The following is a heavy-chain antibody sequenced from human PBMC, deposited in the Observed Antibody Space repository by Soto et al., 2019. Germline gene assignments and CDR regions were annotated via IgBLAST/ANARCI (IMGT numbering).Heavy chain of an antibody. CDR1: GFTFSSYA. V-gene: IGHV3-48*02. D-gene: IGHD3-3*01. CDR3: ARDDVAARIFGVVIPGGGMDV. J-gene: IGHJ6*02. CDR2: ISSSSGTI. Sequence: PGGSLRLSCAASGFTFSSYAMSWVRQAPGKGLEWVSYISSSSGTIYYADSVKGRFTISRDNAKNSLYLQMNSLRDEDTAVYYCARDDVAARIFGVVIPGGGMDVWGQGTTVTVSS.